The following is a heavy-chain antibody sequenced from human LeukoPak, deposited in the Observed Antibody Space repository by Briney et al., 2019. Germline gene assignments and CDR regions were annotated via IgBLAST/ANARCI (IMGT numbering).Heavy chain of an antibody. J-gene: IGHJ4*02. V-gene: IGHV4-59*08. Sequence: SETLSLTCTVSGGSISSYYWSWIRQPPGQGLEWIGHINDIGSTDYNPSLKSRVTISVDTSKNQFSLKLSSVTAADTAVYFCARHPLLTPYFGNWGQGTLVTVSS. CDR2: INDIGST. CDR3: ARHPLLTPYFGN. CDR1: GGSISSYY. D-gene: IGHD3-9*01.